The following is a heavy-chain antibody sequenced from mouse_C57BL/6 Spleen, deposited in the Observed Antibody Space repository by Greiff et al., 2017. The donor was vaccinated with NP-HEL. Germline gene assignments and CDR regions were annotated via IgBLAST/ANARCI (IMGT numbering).Heavy chain of an antibody. CDR2: INPSTGGT. V-gene: IGHV1-42*01. D-gene: IGHD1-1*01. J-gene: IGHJ2*01. CDR3: ARYHYGSSYEDFDY. Sequence: VQLKQSGPELVKPGASVKISCKASGYSFTGYYMNWVKQSPEKSLEWIGEINPSTGGTTYNQKSKAKATLTVDKSSSTAYMQLKSLTSEDSAVYYCARYHYGSSYEDFDYWGQGTTLTVSS. CDR1: GYSFTGYY.